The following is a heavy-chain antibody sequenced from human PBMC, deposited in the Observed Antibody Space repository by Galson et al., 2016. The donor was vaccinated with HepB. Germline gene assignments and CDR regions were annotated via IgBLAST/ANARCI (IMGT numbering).Heavy chain of an antibody. J-gene: IGHJ6*02. D-gene: IGHD2-2*01. CDR3: TRARYCSSVSCYDLDV. Sequence: SLRLSCAASGFTFRDSALHWVRQAPGRGLEWVARIRSRGNNYATVYAESVKGRFTMSRDDSKSTTYLEMTNLKVEDTAVYYCTRARYCSSVSCYDLDVWGQGTAVTVSS. CDR2: IRSRGNNYAT. V-gene: IGHV3-73*01. CDR1: GFTFRDSA.